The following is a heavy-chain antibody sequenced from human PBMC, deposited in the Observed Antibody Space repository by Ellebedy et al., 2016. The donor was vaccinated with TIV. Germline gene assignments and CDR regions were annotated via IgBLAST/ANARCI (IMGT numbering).Heavy chain of an antibody. Sequence: MPSETLSLTCTVSGGSISSSSYYWSWIRQPPGKGLEWIGEINHSGSTNYNPSLKSRVTISVDTSKNQFSLKLSSVTAADTAVYYCASFPSLRFLEWVLLPSWGQGTLVTVSS. J-gene: IGHJ4*02. D-gene: IGHD3-3*01. CDR3: ASFPSLRFLEWVLLPS. CDR1: GGSISSSSYY. CDR2: INHSGST. V-gene: IGHV4-39*07.